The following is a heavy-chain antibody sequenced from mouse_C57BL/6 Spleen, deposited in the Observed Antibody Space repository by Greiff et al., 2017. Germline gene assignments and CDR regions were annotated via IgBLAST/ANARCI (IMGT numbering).Heavy chain of an antibody. V-gene: IGHV3-4*01. D-gene: IGHD1-1*01. CDR2: ISSSGST. J-gene: IGHJ2*01. CDR1: GYSITNGNHW. CDR3: ARGGYYYGSSYHYFDY. Sequence: EVQVVESGPALVKPSQTVSLTCTVTGYSITNGNHWWNWIRQVSGSKLEWIGYISSSGSTDSNPSLKSRISITRDTSKNQLFLQLNSVTTEDIATYYCARGGYYYGSSYHYFDYWGQGTTLTVSS.